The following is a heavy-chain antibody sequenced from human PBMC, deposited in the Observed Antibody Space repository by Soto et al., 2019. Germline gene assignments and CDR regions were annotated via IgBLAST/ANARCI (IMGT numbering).Heavy chain of an antibody. CDR3: AKSRVDSGRAYFDL. V-gene: IGHV3-23*01. CDR2: IGTTGGDT. Sequence: EVQLLESGGGLVQTGGSLRLSCAASGFTFSIYPMSWVRQTPEKGLEWVSTIGTTGGDTYYADAVRGRSTISRDDSKTTLYLQMSSLRAEESAVYYCAKSRVDSGRAYFDLWGRGTLLTVSS. J-gene: IGHJ2*01. CDR1: GFTFSIYP. D-gene: IGHD6-25*01.